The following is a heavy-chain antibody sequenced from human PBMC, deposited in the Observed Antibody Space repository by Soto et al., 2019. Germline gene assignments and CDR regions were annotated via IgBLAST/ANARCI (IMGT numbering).Heavy chain of an antibody. CDR2: INPNSGGT. D-gene: IGHD6-13*01. V-gene: IGHV1-2*04. CDR1: GYTFTGYY. CDR3: ARSHSGIAADGTGYYYGMDV. Sequence: ASVKVSCKASGYTFTGYYMHWVRQAPGQGLEWMGWINPNSGGTNYAQKFQGWVTMTRDTSISTAYMELSRLRSDDTAVYYCARSHSGIAADGTGYYYGMDVWGQGTTVTSP. J-gene: IGHJ6*02.